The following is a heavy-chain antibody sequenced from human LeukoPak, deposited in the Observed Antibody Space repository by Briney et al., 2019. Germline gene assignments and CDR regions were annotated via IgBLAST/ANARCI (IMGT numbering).Heavy chain of an antibody. D-gene: IGHD1/OR15-1a*01. CDR2: MNPNSGNT. CDR3: AREEQFYYMDV. V-gene: IGHV1-8*01. Sequence: ASAKVSCKASGYTFTSYDINWVRQATGQGLEWMGWMNPNSGNTGYAQKFQGRVTMTRNTSISTAYMELRSLRSDDTAVYYCAREEQFYYMDVWGKGTTVTVSS. CDR1: GYTFTSYD. J-gene: IGHJ6*03.